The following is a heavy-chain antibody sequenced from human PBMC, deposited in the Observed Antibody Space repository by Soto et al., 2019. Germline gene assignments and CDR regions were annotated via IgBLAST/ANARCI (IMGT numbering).Heavy chain of an antibody. CDR3: ARDRDYYYGMDV. Sequence: GGSLRLSCAASGFSFSSYSLNWVRQAPGKGLEWVSSISSISSYIYYADSVKGRFTISRDNAKNSLYLQMNSLRGEDTAVYYCARDRDYYYGMDVWGQGTTVTVSS. V-gene: IGHV3-21*01. CDR1: GFSFSSYS. CDR2: ISSISSYI. J-gene: IGHJ6*02.